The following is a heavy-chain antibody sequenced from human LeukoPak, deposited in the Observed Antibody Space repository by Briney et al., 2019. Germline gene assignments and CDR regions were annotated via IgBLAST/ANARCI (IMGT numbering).Heavy chain of an antibody. V-gene: IGHV1-46*01. D-gene: IGHD1-26*01. CDR1: GGTFSSYG. CDR3: ARDNSYSDSSWWFDP. J-gene: IGHJ5*02. Sequence: GASVKVSCKASGGTFSSYGISWVRQAPGQGLEWMGLINPSGSSTLYAQKFQGRVTMTRDTSTNTDYMELSSLRSEDTAVYYCARDNSYSDSSWWFDPWGQGTLVTVSS. CDR2: INPSGSST.